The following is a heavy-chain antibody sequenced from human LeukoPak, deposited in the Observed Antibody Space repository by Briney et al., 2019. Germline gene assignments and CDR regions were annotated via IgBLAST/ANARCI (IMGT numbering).Heavy chain of an antibody. CDR3: ASHMTTVTTGGDY. CDR1: GFTFSSYA. J-gene: IGHJ4*02. Sequence: GGSLRLSCAASGFTFSSYAMSWVRQAAGKGLEWVSGISGSGGSTYYADSVKGRFTISRDNSKKTLYLQMNSLRGEDTAVYYCASHMTTVTTGGDYWGQGTLVTVSS. V-gene: IGHV3-23*01. D-gene: IGHD4-17*01. CDR2: ISGSGGST.